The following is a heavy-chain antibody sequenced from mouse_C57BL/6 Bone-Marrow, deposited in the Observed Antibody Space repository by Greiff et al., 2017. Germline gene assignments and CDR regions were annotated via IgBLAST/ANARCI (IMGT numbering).Heavy chain of an antibody. CDR3: ASYCGNCDCAIDY. Sequence: VQLQQSGPELVKPGASVKISCKASGYSFTDYNMNWVKQSNGKSLEWIGVITPNNGTTSYNQKFKGKATLTVDTSSSTAYMQLNSLSSADSAIYYCASYCGNCDCAIDYWGTGTTVTVSS. J-gene: IGHJ4*01. CDR2: ITPNNGTT. D-gene: IGHD2-1*01. CDR1: GYSFTDYN. V-gene: IGHV1-39*01.